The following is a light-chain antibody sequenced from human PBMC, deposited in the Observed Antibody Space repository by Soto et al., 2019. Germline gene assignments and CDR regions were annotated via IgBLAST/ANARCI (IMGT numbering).Light chain of an antibody. CDR3: QQYSNWPPXT. Sequence: ETVMTQSPGTLSVSLGERATLSCRASQSVSIHLAWYQQKPGQAPRLLIYDTSTRATGIPARFSGSGSGTEFTLTISSLQSEDFAVYYCQQYSNWPPXTFGQGTRLE. CDR1: QSVSIH. CDR2: DTS. J-gene: IGKJ5*01. V-gene: IGKV3-15*01.